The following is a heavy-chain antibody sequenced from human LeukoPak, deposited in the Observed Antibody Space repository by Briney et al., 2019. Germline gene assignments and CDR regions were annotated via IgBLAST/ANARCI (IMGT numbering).Heavy chain of an antibody. CDR3: ARGGISTLGYYFDY. V-gene: IGHV4-38-2*02. CDR2: IYHSGST. CDR1: GYSISSGYY. Sequence: SETLSLTCTVSGYSISSGYYWGWIRQPPGKGLEWIGSIYHSGSTYYNPSLKSRVTISVDTSKNQFSLKLSSVTAADTAVYYCARGGISTLGYYFDYWGQGTLVTVSS. J-gene: IGHJ4*02. D-gene: IGHD3-16*01.